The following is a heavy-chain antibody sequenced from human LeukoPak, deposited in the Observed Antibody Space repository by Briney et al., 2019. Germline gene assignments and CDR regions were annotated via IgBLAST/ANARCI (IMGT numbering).Heavy chain of an antibody. CDR3: AKDLYSSSSGSDY. J-gene: IGHJ4*02. Sequence: GGSLRLSCAASGFTFDDYAMHWVRQAPGKGLEWVSGISWNSGSIGYADSAKGRFTISRDNAKNSLYLQMNSLGAEDMALYYCAKDLYSSSSGSDYWGQGTLVTVSS. D-gene: IGHD6-6*01. V-gene: IGHV3-9*03. CDR2: ISWNSGSI. CDR1: GFTFDDYA.